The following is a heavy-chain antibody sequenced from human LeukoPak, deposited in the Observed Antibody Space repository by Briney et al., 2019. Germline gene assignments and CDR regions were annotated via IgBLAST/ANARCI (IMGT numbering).Heavy chain of an antibody. CDR3: AAALDLDYSMISDS. Sequence: GASVTVSCKASGYTFTVYFMHWVRQAPGQGLQWLGWINLNSGYTNYARRFQGRVTVTRDTSITTAYMEMRGLRSDDTAVYYCAAALDLDYSMISDSWGQGTLVTVSS. J-gene: IGHJ4*02. D-gene: IGHD4-11*01. CDR2: INLNSGYT. CDR1: GYTFTVYF. V-gene: IGHV1-2*02.